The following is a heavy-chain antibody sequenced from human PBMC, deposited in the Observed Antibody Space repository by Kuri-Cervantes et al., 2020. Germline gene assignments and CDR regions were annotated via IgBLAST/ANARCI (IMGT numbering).Heavy chain of an antibody. D-gene: IGHD3-3*01. V-gene: IGHV3-15*01. CDR1: GFTFSNAW. Sequence: GESLKISCAASGFTFSNAWMSWVRQAPGKGLEWVGRIKSKTDGGTTDYAAPVKGRFTISRDDSKNTLYLQMNSLKTEDTAVYYCTTEYYDFWSGYYSCMDVWGKGTTVTVSS. CDR2: IKSKTDGGTT. J-gene: IGHJ6*03. CDR3: TTEYYDFWSGYYSCMDV.